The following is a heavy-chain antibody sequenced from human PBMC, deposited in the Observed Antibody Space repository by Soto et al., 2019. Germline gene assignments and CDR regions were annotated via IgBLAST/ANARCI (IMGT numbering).Heavy chain of an antibody. CDR3: ARSSGYYYLEY. CDR2: INAGNGNT. Sequence: ASVKVACKAAGYTFTNYAMHWVRQAPGQRLEWMGWINAGNGNTKYSQQFQGRVTITRDTSASTAYMELSSLRSEDTAVYYCARSSGYYYLEYWGQGTLVTVSS. D-gene: IGHD3-22*01. J-gene: IGHJ4*02. V-gene: IGHV1-3*01. CDR1: GYTFTNYA.